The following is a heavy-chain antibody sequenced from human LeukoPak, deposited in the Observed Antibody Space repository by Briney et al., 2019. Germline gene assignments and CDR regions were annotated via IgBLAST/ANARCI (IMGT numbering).Heavy chain of an antibody. J-gene: IGHJ4*02. CDR3: ARGGYSSGWYKLDFDY. Sequence: ASVKVSCKASGCTFTSYDINWVRQATGQGLEWMGWMNPNSGNTGYAQKFQGRVTMTRNTSISTAYMELSSLRSEDTAVYYCARGGYSSGWYKLDFDYWGQGTLVTVSS. V-gene: IGHV1-8*01. CDR1: GCTFTSYD. CDR2: MNPNSGNT. D-gene: IGHD6-19*01.